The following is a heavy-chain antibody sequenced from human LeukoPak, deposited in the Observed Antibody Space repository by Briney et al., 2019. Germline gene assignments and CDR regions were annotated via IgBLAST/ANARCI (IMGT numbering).Heavy chain of an antibody. J-gene: IGHJ4*02. D-gene: IGHD3-9*01. CDR2: VSGRDTST. CDR3: AKWGDYDVLTGYYDSDY. V-gene: IGHV3-23*01. CDR1: VFNFSNYA. Sequence: PGGALRLSFAASVFNFSNYARSWVRQAPGKGLEWVSAVSGRDTSTYYADSVKGRFTISRDNSKNTLYLQMNSLRAEDTAIYYCAKWGDYDVLTGYYDSDYWGQGTLVTVSS.